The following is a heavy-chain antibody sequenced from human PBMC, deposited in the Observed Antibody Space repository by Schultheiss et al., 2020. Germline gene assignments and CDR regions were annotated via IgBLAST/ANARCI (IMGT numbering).Heavy chain of an antibody. CDR3: ARQGYGDYVSHFQH. Sequence: SETLSLTCTVSGGSISSGDYYWSWIRQPPGKGLEWIGYIYYSGSTYYNPSLKSRVTISVDTSKNQFSLKLSSVTAADTAVYYCARQGYGDYVSHFQHWGQGTLVTVSS. CDR2: IYYSGST. V-gene: IGHV4-30-4*02. CDR1: GGSISSGDYY. D-gene: IGHD4-17*01. J-gene: IGHJ1*01.